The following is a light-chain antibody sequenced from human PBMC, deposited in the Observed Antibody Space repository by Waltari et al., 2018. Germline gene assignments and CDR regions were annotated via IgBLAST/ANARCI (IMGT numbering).Light chain of an antibody. V-gene: IGKV3-20*01. CDR1: QSVSTY. CDR2: HAT. J-gene: IGKJ1*01. Sequence: EIVLTQSPGTVSLSPGDRATFSCWASQSVSTYLAWSQQKPGQAPRILIYHATTRATGIPDRFSGSGSGTDFSLTISRLGPEDFAMYYCHQYVESPATFGQGTKVEIK. CDR3: HQYVESPAT.